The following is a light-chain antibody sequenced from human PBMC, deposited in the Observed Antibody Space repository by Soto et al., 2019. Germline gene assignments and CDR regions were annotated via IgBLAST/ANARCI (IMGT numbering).Light chain of an antibody. CDR1: SSDVGGYNY. V-gene: IGLV2-14*01. Sequence: QSVLTQPASVSGSPGQSITISCTGTSSDVGGYNYVSWYQHPPGKAPKVMIYEVSNRPSGVSNRFSGSKSGNTASLTISGLQAEDEADYYCSSYTSSGTLVVFGGGTKLTVL. J-gene: IGLJ2*01. CDR2: EVS. CDR3: SSYTSSGTLVV.